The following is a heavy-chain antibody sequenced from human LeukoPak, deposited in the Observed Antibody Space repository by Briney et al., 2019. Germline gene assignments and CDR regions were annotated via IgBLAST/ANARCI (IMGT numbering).Heavy chain of an antibody. CDR1: GLTVSSNY. V-gene: IGHV3-33*08. J-gene: IGHJ4*02. Sequence: PGGSLRLSCAASGLTVSSNYMSWVRQAPGKGLEWVAVIWYDGSDKYYADSVKGRFTISRDNSTNTLYLQMNSLRAEDTSVYYCARDPMTTNTFYFDYWGQGTLVTVSS. CDR2: IWYDGSDK. D-gene: IGHD4-17*01. CDR3: ARDPMTTNTFYFDY.